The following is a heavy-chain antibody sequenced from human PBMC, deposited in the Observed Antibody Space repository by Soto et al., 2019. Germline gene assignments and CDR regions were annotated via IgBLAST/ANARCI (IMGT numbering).Heavy chain of an antibody. CDR3: AKTKATGTVIDFDY. Sequence: GGSLRLSCAASGFTFSSYAMSWVRQAPGKGLKWVSAVSGSGGSTYYADSVKGRFSISRDNSKNTLYLHMNSLRAEDTAVYYCAKTKATGTVIDFDYWGQGTLVTSPQ. D-gene: IGHD4-17*01. V-gene: IGHV3-23*01. CDR2: VSGSGGST. CDR1: GFTFSSYA. J-gene: IGHJ4*02.